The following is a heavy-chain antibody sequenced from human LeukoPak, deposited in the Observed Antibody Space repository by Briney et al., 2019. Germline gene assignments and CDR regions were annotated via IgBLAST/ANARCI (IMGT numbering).Heavy chain of an antibody. Sequence: GESLRLSCAASGFTFSRYWMTRVRQAPGKGLEWVANIHKDGSEQYYVDSVRGRFTISRDNAKNLVSLQMNSLGVEDTAVYFCARLFVYGSGAEAFDYWGQGTLVTVSS. CDR1: GFTFSRYW. CDR3: ARLFVYGSGAEAFDY. J-gene: IGHJ4*02. D-gene: IGHD3-10*01. CDR2: IHKDGSEQ. V-gene: IGHV3-7*03.